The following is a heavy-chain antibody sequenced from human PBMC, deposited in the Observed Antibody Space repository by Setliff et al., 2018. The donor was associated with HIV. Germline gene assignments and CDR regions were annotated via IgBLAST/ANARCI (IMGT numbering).Heavy chain of an antibody. Sequence: ASETLRLSCAASGFTFSSYSMNWIRQRPGKGLEWIGYIFGSGITYYNPSLKSRLRISIDTSANQLSVELSSVTAADTALYFCARVPNWGEAPFAFDVWGLGTMVTVSS. V-gene: IGHV4-59*12. CDR1: GFTFSSYS. J-gene: IGHJ3*01. CDR3: ARVPNWGEAPFAFDV. CDR2: IFGSGIT. D-gene: IGHD7-27*01.